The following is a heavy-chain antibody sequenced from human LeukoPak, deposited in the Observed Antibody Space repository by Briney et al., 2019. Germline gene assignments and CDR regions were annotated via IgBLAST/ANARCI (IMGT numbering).Heavy chain of an antibody. D-gene: IGHD3-16*01. CDR2: ISWNSGSI. V-gene: IGHV3-9*01. CDR3: AKDWGLRDDAFGI. Sequence: GGSLRLSCAASGFTFDDYAMHWVRHAPGKGLEWVSGISWNSGSIGYADSVKGRFTISRDNAKNSLYLQMNSLRAEDTALYYCAKDWGLRDDAFGIWGQGTMVTVSS. J-gene: IGHJ3*02. CDR1: GFTFDDYA.